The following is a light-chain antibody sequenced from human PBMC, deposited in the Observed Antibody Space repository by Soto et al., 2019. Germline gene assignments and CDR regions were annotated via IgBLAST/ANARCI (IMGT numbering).Light chain of an antibody. CDR1: QSTSSW. J-gene: IGKJ1*01. V-gene: IGKV1-5*01. CDR3: QQYNSWWT. CDR2: DAS. Sequence: DIQMTQSPSTLSASVGDRVTITCRASQSTSSWLAWYQQKPGKAPKLLIYDASSLESGVPSRFSGSGSGTEFTLTISSLQPDDFATYYCQQYNSWWTFGQGTKVDIK.